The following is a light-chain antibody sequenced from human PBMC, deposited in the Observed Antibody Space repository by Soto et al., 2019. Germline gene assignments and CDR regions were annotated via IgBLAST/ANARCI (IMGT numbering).Light chain of an antibody. CDR3: QSYVYSLCRYV. CDR1: SSNIGAGYD. Sequence: QSALTQPPSVSGAPGQRVTISCTGSSSNIGAGYDVHWYQQLPGTAPKLLIYNNNNRPSGVPDRFSGSKSGTSASLAITGLQAEVEVDSSSQSYVYSLCRYVFVTRSMVTVL. V-gene: IGLV1-40*01. CDR2: NNN. J-gene: IGLJ1*01.